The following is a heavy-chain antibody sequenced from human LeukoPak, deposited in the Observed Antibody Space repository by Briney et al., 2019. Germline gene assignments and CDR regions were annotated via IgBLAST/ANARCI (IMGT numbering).Heavy chain of an antibody. V-gene: IGHV3-23*01. J-gene: IGHJ4*02. Sequence: GGSLRLLYAVSGITLSNYGMSWVRQAPGKGLEWVAGLSGSAGGTTYADLVKGRFTISRENGKITLYRQKSSLRAEDKAVYFCARRGFVIRSLLLVGFHKEAYYFDYWGQGALVTVSS. CDR1: GITLSNYG. CDR3: ARRGFVIRSLLLVGFHKEAYYFDY. D-gene: IGHD2-21*01. CDR2: LSGSAGGT.